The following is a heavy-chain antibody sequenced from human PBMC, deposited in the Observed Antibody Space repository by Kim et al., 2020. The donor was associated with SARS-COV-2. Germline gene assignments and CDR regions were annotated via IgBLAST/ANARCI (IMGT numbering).Heavy chain of an antibody. CDR2: SNSDGSTT. CDR3: ARISGGSPYWYFDL. J-gene: IGHJ2*01. V-gene: IGHV3-74*01. D-gene: IGHD2-15*01. CDR1: GFTFRNYW. Sequence: GGSLRLSCAASGFTFRNYWMHWVRQAPGKGLVWVSRSNSDGSTTSYADSVKGRFTISRDNSKNTLYLQMNSLRAEDTAVYYCARISGGSPYWYFDLWGRG.